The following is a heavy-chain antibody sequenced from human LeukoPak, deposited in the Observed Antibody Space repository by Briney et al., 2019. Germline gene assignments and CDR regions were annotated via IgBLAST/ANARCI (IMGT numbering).Heavy chain of an antibody. CDR1: GFPFSPYA. J-gene: IGHJ6*02. CDR3: AGYYGMDV. Sequence: GGSLRLSCEASGFPFSPYAMTWVRQAPGKGLEWVSSIGSDGKTHYPESVKGRFVISRDNFGGMVFLQLNSLRAEDTAVYYCAGYYGMDVWGQGTTVTVSS. CDR2: IGSDGKT. V-gene: IGHV3-23*01.